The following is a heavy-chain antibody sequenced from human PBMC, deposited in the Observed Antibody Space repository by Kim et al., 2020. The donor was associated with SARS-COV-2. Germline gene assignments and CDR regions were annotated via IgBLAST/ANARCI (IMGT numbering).Heavy chain of an antibody. Sequence: GGSLRLSCSASGFSVSSYDMSWVRQAPGKGLECVSVIHTNSTTYYADSLKGRFTISRNNSKNSLYLQINSLRSEDTAVDYCSTLNWGTFDLDDDLGYWA. CDR1: GFSVSSYD. CDR3: STLNWGTFDLDDDLGY. J-gene: IGHJ4*01. V-gene: IGHV3-53*01. CDR2: IHTNSTT. D-gene: IGHD7-27*01.